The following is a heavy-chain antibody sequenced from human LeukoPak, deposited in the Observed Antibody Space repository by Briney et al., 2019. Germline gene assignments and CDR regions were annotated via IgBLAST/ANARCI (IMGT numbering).Heavy chain of an antibody. CDR2: IYHSGST. Sequence: SETLSPTCTVSGYSISSGYYWGWIRQPPGKGLEWIGSIYHSGSTYYNPSLKSRVTISVDTSKNQFPLKLNSVTAADTAVYYCARHGLLWFGEFAGYWGQGTLVTVSS. CDR3: ARHGLLWFGEFAGY. J-gene: IGHJ4*02. CDR1: GYSISSGYY. D-gene: IGHD3-10*01. V-gene: IGHV4-38-2*02.